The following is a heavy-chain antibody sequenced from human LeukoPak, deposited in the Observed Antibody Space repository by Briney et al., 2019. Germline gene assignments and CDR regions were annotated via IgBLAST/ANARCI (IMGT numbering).Heavy chain of an antibody. D-gene: IGHD2-2*01. Sequence: SGPTLVKPTQTLTLTCTFSGFSLSTSGVGVGWIRQPPGKALEWLALIYWNDDKRYSPSLRSRLTITKDTSKNVVVLTLTNMDPVDTATYYCTHVYSTSSQVGYNWFDPWGQGTVVTVSS. J-gene: IGHJ5*02. CDR2: IYWNDDK. CDR3: THVYSTSSQVGYNWFDP. CDR1: GFSLSTSGVG. V-gene: IGHV2-5*01.